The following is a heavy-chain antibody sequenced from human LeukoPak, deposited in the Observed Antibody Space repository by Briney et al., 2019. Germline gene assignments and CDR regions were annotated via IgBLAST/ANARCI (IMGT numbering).Heavy chain of an antibody. J-gene: IGHJ4*02. CDR2: IHYCVST. D-gene: IGHD3-22*01. Sequence: SETLSLTCTVSGGTISSGGYYWSWIRQHPGKGLEWIGYIHYCVSTLYHPTLQSRVTISVATSKKQFSPKLSSVTAADTAVYYCAAYYYDSSAGFDYWGQGTLVTVSS. CDR3: AAYYYDSSAGFDY. V-gene: IGHV4-31*03. CDR1: GGTISSGGYY.